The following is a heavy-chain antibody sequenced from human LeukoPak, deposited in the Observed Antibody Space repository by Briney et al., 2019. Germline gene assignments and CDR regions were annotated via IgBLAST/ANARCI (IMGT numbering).Heavy chain of an antibody. Sequence: GGSLRLSCAASGFTFSVAWMSWVRHAPGKGLEWVGRIKSNTDGGATDYAATGKDRFTISRNDSEKSLYLHRNSLKTKDTSVYYCAKRLLLLGYYFDYWGQGTLVTVSS. CDR1: GFTFSVAW. D-gene: IGHD6-25*01. V-gene: IGHV3-15*01. CDR2: IKSNTDGGAT. CDR3: AKRLLLLGYYFDY. J-gene: IGHJ4*02.